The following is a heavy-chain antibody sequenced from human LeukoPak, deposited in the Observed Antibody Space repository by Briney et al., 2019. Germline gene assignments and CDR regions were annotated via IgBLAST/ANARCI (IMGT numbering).Heavy chain of an antibody. CDR1: GGSISSSSYQ. Sequence: PSETLSLTCTVSGGSISSSSYQWGWIRQPPGKGLEWIGSFYYSGNTYYSPSLKSRVTVSVDTSKNLFSLNLTSVTAADTAVYYCARSPRIYIVVVPAAANWFDPWGQGTLVTVSS. CDR2: FYYSGNT. V-gene: IGHV4-39*01. CDR3: ARSPRIYIVVVPAAANWFDP. D-gene: IGHD2-2*01. J-gene: IGHJ5*02.